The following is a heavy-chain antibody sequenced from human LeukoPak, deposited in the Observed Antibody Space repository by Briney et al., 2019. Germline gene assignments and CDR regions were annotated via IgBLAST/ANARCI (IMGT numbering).Heavy chain of an antibody. V-gene: IGHV1-8*03. CDR2: MNPHSGNT. CDR3: ARTGVVAAISPDFDT. J-gene: IGHJ4*02. Sequence: ASVKVSCKASGYTFTSYDINWVRQATGQGLEWMGWMNPHSGNTGYAQKFQGRVTITRNTSISTAYMELSRLRSDDTAVYYCARTGVVAAISPDFDTWGQGTLVTVSS. CDR1: GYTFTSYD. D-gene: IGHD2-15*01.